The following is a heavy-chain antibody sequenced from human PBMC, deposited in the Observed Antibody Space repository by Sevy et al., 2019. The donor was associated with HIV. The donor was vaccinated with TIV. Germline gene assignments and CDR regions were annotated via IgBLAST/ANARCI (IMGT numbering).Heavy chain of an antibody. V-gene: IGHV3-11*04. CDR2: ISSSGRAI. CDR1: GFTFSAYY. CDR3: ARSTGWRFDY. J-gene: IGHJ4*02. D-gene: IGHD6-25*01. Sequence: GGSLRLSCAASGFTFSAYYMSWIRQAPGKGLEWISYISSSGRAIYYANSVKGRFTNSRDNAKNSLYLQMNSLRAEDTAGYYCARSTGWRFDYWGQGTLVTVSS.